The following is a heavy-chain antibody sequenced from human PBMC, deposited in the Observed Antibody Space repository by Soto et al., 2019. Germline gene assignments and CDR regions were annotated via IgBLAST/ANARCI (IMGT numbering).Heavy chain of an antibody. J-gene: IGHJ4*02. CDR2: IWYDGSNK. V-gene: IGHV3-33*01. D-gene: IGHD6-19*01. CDR3: ARAMDGSGYFDY. Sequence: GGSLRLSCAASGFTFSSYGMHWVRQAPGKGLEWVAVIWYDGSNKYYADSVKGRFTISRDNSKNTLYLQMNSLRAEDTAVYYCARAMDGSGYFDYWGQGTLVTVSS. CDR1: GFTFSSYG.